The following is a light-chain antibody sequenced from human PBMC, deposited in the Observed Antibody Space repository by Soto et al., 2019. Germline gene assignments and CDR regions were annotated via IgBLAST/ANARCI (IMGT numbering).Light chain of an antibody. CDR2: KAS. Sequence: DIQMTQSPSTLSASVGDRVTITCRASQSISSWLAWYQQKPGKAPKLLIYKASSLESGVPSRLSGSGSGIEFTLTISSLQPDDFATYHCQQYNRYRWTFGQGTKVEIK. V-gene: IGKV1-5*03. CDR1: QSISSW. J-gene: IGKJ1*01. CDR3: QQYNRYRWT.